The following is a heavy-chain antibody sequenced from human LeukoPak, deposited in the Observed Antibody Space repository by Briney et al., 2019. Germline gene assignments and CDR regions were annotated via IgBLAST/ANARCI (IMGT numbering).Heavy chain of an antibody. CDR1: GGSISSYY. CDR3: ARVYYSSSYDYWYFDL. D-gene: IGHD6-13*01. J-gene: IGHJ2*01. CDR2: IYYSGSI. Sequence: SETLSLTCTVSGGSISSYYWSWIRQPPGKGLEWIGYIYYSGSINYNPSLKSRVIISVDKSKNQFSLKLTSVTAADTAVYYCARVYYSSSYDYWYFDLWGRGTLVTVSS. V-gene: IGHV4-59*01.